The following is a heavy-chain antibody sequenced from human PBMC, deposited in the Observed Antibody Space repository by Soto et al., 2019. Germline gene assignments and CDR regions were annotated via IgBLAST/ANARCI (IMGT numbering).Heavy chain of an antibody. CDR2: IYYSGYT. Sequence: QVQLQESGPGLVKPSQTLSLTCTVSGGSISSGGYYWSWIRQHPGKGLEWIGYIYYSGYTYYNPSLQSRVXXSXDXXKNQFSLKLNSVTAADTAVYYCARDQDSRGYYFDYWGQGTLVTVSS. D-gene: IGHD3-22*01. V-gene: IGHV4-31*03. J-gene: IGHJ4*02. CDR3: ARDQDSRGYYFDY. CDR1: GGSISSGGYY.